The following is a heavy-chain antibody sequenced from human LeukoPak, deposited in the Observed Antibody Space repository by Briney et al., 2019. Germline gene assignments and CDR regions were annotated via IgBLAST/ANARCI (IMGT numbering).Heavy chain of an antibody. J-gene: IGHJ4*02. Sequence: GGSLRLFCAASGFTFSSNWMHWVRQAPGKGLVWVSRINSDGSNTNYADSVKGRFTISRDNAKNTVYLQMSSLRAEDTAVYYCARSSSSSYYFDYWGQGTLVTVSS. D-gene: IGHD6-6*01. CDR1: GFTFSSNW. CDR2: INSDGSNT. CDR3: ARSSSSSYYFDY. V-gene: IGHV3-74*01.